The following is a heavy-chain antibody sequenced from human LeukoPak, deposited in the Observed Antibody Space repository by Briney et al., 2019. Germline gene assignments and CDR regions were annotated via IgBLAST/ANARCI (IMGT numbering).Heavy chain of an antibody. CDR1: SGSISGYY. CDR3: ARGYNTFDF. V-gene: IGHV4-59*08. CDR2: IFYDGST. D-gene: IGHD1-14*01. J-gene: IGHJ3*01. Sequence: SETLSLTCTVSSGSISGYYWSWIRQPPGKRLEWFGYIFYDGSTNYNPSLRSRVTMSVDTSKNQFPLRLRSVTAADTAVYYCARGYNTFDFWGPGTMVTVSS.